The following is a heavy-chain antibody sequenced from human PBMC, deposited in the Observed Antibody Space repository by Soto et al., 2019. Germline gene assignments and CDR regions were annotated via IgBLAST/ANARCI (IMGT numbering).Heavy chain of an antibody. Sequence: EVQLVESGGGLVQPGGSLRLSCAASGFTFSSYEMNWVRQAPGKGLEWVSYISSSGSTIYYADSVKGRFTISRDNAKNSLYLQMNSLRAEDTAVYYCARDLEFWSGRKPNWFDPWGQGTLVTVSS. CDR2: ISSSGSTI. CDR1: GFTFSSYE. J-gene: IGHJ5*02. V-gene: IGHV3-48*03. D-gene: IGHD3-3*01. CDR3: ARDLEFWSGRKPNWFDP.